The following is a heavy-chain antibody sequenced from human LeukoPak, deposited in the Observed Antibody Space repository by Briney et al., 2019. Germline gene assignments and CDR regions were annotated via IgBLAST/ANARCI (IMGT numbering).Heavy chain of an antibody. J-gene: IGHJ5*02. CDR1: GGSIDFYY. Sequence: SETLSLTCTVSGGSIDFYYWSWIRQPPGKGLEWIGYIYYTGSTNYNPSLKSRVTISVDTSKNQFSLKLSSVTAADTAVYYCARTENYIPEDWFDPWGQGTLVTVSS. V-gene: IGHV4-59*08. CDR2: IYYTGST. CDR3: ARTENYIPEDWFDP. D-gene: IGHD5-24*01.